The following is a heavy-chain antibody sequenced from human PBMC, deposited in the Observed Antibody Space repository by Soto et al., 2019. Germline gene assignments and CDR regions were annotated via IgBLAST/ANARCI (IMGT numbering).Heavy chain of an antibody. D-gene: IGHD3-16*02. Sequence: SQTLSRTCVISGESVSSNSAAWNWIRQSPSRGLEWLGRTYYRSKWYNDYAVSVKSRITINPDTSKNQFSLQLNSVTPEDTAVYYCARLPFYYDYIWGSYRRIDGYFDYWGQGTLVTVSS. J-gene: IGHJ4*02. CDR2: TYYRSKWYN. CDR1: GESVSSNSAA. V-gene: IGHV6-1*01. CDR3: ARLPFYYDYIWGSYRRIDGYFDY.